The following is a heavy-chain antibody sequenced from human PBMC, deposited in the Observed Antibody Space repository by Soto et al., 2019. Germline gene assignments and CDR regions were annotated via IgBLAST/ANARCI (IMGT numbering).Heavy chain of an antibody. CDR3: ARGLEENDYGDYYYNYMAV. J-gene: IGHJ6*03. Sequence: SETLSLTCAVYRGSFSVYDCSWIRQPPGKGLEWIGEINDGGSTKYNPSLKSRVTIAVDTSKNQFSLKLNSVTAADTAVYYSARGLEENDYGDYYYNYMAVGGKGPTVPVS. CDR2: INDGGST. V-gene: IGHV4-34*01. CDR1: RGSFSVYD. D-gene: IGHD4-17*01.